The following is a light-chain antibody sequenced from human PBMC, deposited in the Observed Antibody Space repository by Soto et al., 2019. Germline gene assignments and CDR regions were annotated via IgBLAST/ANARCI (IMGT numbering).Light chain of an antibody. CDR1: QSISTW. CDR3: QQYNSDMYT. V-gene: IGKV1-5*03. CDR2: KAS. Sequence: DIQMTQSPSTLSASVGDRVTITCRASQSISTWLAWYQQKPGKAPGVLIYKASTLQRGVPSRFSGSGSGTEFTLTISSLQPEDSATYYCQQYNSDMYTFGQGTKVDIK. J-gene: IGKJ2*01.